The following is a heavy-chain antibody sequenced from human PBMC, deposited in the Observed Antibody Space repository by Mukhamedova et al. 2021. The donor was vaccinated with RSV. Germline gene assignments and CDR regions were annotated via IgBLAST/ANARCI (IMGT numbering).Heavy chain of an antibody. CDR2: ST. D-gene: IGHD3-9*01. J-gene: IGHJ3*01. V-gene: IGHV4-34*01. Sequence: STKYNPSLKSRVTISVATSKPQFSLNLSSVTAADTAVYYFAFCLYDILTLYYFDVFYLWGQGTMVTVSS. CDR3: AFCLYDILTLYYFDVFYL.